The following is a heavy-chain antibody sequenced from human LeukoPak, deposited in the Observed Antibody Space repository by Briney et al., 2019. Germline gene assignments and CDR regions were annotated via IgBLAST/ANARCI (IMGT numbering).Heavy chain of an antibody. V-gene: IGHV3-15*01. CDR1: GFTFSTYY. D-gene: IGHD3-9*01. CDR3: TTAFDILTPYYFDY. Sequence: GGSLRLSCAASGFTFSTYYMSWVRQAPGKGLEWVGRIKSKTDGGTTDYAAPVKGRFTISRDDSKNTLYLQMNSLKTEDTAVYYCTTAFDILTPYYFDYWGQGTLVTVSS. J-gene: IGHJ4*02. CDR2: IKSKTDGGTT.